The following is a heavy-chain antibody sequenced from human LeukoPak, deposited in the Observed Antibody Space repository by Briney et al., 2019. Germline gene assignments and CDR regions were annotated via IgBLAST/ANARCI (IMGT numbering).Heavy chain of an antibody. CDR3: ARHLPSWGRAEWADAFDI. CDR2: VNHSGST. V-gene: IGHV4-34*01. Sequence: SETLSLTCAVYGGSFSGHYWSWIRQPPGKGLEWIGEVNHSGSTNYNPSLKSRVTISVDTSKNQFSLKLSSVTAADTAVYYCARHLPSWGRAEWADAFDIWGQGTMVTVSS. D-gene: IGHD1-26*01. J-gene: IGHJ3*02. CDR1: GGSFSGHY.